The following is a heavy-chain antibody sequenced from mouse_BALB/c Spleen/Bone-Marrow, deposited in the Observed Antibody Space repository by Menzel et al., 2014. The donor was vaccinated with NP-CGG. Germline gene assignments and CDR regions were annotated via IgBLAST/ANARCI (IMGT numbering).Heavy chain of an antibody. J-gene: IGHJ2*01. Sequence: VQLQQSGAELVKPGASVKLSCKASGYTFTRYWMEWVKQRPGQGLEWIGEINPSNGRTNYNEKFKSKATLTVDKSSSTAYMQLSSLTSEDSAVYYCAREAYYSPDYWGQGTTLTVSS. V-gene: IGHV1S81*02. D-gene: IGHD1-1*01. CDR2: INPSNGRT. CDR1: GYTFTRYW. CDR3: AREAYYSPDY.